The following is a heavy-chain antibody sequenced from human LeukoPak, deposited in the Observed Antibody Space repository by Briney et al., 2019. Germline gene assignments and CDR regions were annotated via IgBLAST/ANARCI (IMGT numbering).Heavy chain of an antibody. D-gene: IGHD6-19*01. CDR1: GFTFSSYA. V-gene: IGHV3-23*01. J-gene: IGHJ4*02. Sequence: GGSLRLSCAASGFTFSSYAMYWVRQAPGKGLEWVSGIFGSGGSTHYADSVKGRFTISRDNSKNTVYLQMNSLRAEDTAVYYCAKASWVSSTDAVRWGQGTLVTVSS. CDR2: IFGSGGST. CDR3: AKASWVSSTDAVR.